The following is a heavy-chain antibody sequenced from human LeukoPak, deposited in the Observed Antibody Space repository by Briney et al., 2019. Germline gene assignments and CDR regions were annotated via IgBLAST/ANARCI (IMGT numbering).Heavy chain of an antibody. CDR3: ARDLKPFLGYSSGWYLIGSFDY. V-gene: IGHV1-46*01. J-gene: IGHJ4*02. Sequence: ASVKVSCKVSGYTLTELSMHWVRQAPGQGLEWMGIINPSGGSTSYAQKFQGRVTMTRDTSTSTVYMELSSLRSEDTAVYYCARDLKPFLGYSSGWYLIGSFDYWGQGTLVTVSS. D-gene: IGHD6-19*01. CDR1: GYTLTELS. CDR2: INPSGGST.